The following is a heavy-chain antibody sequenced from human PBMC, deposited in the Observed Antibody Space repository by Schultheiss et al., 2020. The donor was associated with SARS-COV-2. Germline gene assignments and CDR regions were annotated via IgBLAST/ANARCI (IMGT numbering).Heavy chain of an antibody. CDR2: ISAYNGNT. D-gene: IGHD3-3*01. CDR1: GYTFTSYG. Sequence: ASVKVSCKASGYTFTSYGISWVRQAPGQGLEWMGWISAYNGNTNYAQKFQGRVTMTRDTSISTAYMELSRLRSDDTAVYYCARVRGGATFEAFYGMDVWGQGTTVTVSS. J-gene: IGHJ6*02. V-gene: IGHV1-18*01. CDR3: ARVRGGATFEAFYGMDV.